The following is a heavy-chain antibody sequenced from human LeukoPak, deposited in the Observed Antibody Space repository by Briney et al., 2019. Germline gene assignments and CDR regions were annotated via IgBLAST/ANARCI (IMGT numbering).Heavy chain of an antibody. Sequence: SETLSLTCTASGGSIGIYCWNWIRQPAGKGLEWIGRIFTSGIANYNPSLKSRVTMSVDTSKSQFSLNLSSVTAADTAVYYCSREISGTYYNPLGYMDVWGKGTTVTVSS. D-gene: IGHD3-10*01. CDR1: GGSIGIYC. J-gene: IGHJ6*03. V-gene: IGHV4-4*07. CDR3: SREISGTYYNPLGYMDV. CDR2: IFTSGIA.